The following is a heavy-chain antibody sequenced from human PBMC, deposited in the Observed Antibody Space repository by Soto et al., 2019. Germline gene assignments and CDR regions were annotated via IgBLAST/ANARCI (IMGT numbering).Heavy chain of an antibody. CDR3: AKGSHYYYGMDV. CDR2: ISWNSGSI. Sequence: EVQLVESGGGLVQPGRSLRLSCAASGFTFDDYAMHWVRQAPGKGLEWVSGISWNSGSIGYADSVKGRFTISRDNAKNSLYLQMNSLRAEDTALYYCAKGSHYYYGMDVWGQGTTVTVSS. V-gene: IGHV3-9*01. D-gene: IGHD3-10*01. CDR1: GFTFDDYA. J-gene: IGHJ6*02.